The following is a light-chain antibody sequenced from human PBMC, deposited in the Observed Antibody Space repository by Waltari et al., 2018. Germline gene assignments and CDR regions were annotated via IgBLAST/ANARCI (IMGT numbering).Light chain of an antibody. V-gene: IGKV1-6*02. CDR2: GAS. CDR1: QALGSE. Sequence: AIQMTQSPSSLSASVGGRVTITCRATQALGSELAWYQQRPGEAPKVLIYGASRLQNGVPSRFSGSGSGTYFTLTISSLQPEEFATYYCLQDYNYPRTFGQGTKVEV. CDR3: LQDYNYPRT. J-gene: IGKJ1*01.